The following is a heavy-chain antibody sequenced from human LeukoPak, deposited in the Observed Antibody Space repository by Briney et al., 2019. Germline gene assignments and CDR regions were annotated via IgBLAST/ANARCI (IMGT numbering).Heavy chain of an antibody. CDR1: GYSFTTYW. CDR2: IYPGDSDT. Sequence: GESLKISCRGSGYSFTTYWIGWVRQMPGKGLEWMGIIYPGDSDTRYSPSFQGQVTTSADKSISTAYLQWSSLKASDTAMYYCARHSRVAWFDPWGQGTLVTVSS. V-gene: IGHV5-51*01. J-gene: IGHJ5*02. CDR3: ARHSRVAWFDP.